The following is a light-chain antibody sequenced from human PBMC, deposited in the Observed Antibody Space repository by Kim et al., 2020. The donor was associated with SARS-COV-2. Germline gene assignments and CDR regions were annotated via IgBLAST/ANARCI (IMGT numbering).Light chain of an antibody. CDR3: QQDYSTPVSGT. V-gene: IGKV4-1*01. Sequence: DIVMTQSPDSLAVSLGERATINCKASHSVLYNADNKNYLAWYQQKPGQPPQLLIYWASTRESGVPDRFSGSGSGTDFTLTISSLQAEDVAVYYCQQDYSTPVSGTFGRGTKLEI. CDR1: HSVLYNADNKNY. J-gene: IGKJ2*01. CDR2: WAS.